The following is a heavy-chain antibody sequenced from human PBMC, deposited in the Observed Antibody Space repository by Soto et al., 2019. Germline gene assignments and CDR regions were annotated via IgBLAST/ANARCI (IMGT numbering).Heavy chain of an antibody. D-gene: IGHD4-17*01. CDR1: GGSFSGYY. CDR3: ARAVTTRYSRVYYYYGMDV. CDR2: INHSGST. J-gene: IGHJ6*02. Sequence: SETLPLTCAVYGGSFSGYYWSWIRQPPGKGLEWIGEINHSGSTNYNPSLKSRVTISVDTSKNQFSLKLSSVTAADTAVYYCARAVTTRYSRVYYYYGMDVWGQGTTVTVSS. V-gene: IGHV4-34*01.